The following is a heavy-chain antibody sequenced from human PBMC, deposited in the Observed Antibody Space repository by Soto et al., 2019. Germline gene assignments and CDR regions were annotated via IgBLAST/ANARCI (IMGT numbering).Heavy chain of an antibody. CDR1: GYTFTDYA. CDR3: AKGSRMWTPDY. D-gene: IGHD2-21*01. V-gene: IGHV1-3*01. J-gene: IGHJ4*02. CDR2: IAPGNGNT. Sequence: GASVKVSCKASGYTFTDYAIHWVRQAPGQRLEWMGWIAPGNGNTKYSQNFQGRVTITRDTSATTAYMELSSLRSEDTAVYYCAKGSRMWTPDYWGQGTLVPVSS.